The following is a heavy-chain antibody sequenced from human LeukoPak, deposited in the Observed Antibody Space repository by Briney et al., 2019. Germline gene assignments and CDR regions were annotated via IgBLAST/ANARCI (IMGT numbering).Heavy chain of an antibody. Sequence: PGGSLRLSCAASGFTFSSYSMHWVRQAPGKGLEWVALISYDGISKYYSDSVKGRFTISRDNSKNTLFLQMNYLTGEDTAIYFCEILKETAPNYYFGVELGGQGPTVTVSS. V-gene: IGHV3-30*03. CDR1: GFTFSSYS. CDR2: ISYDGISK. D-gene: IGHD5-18*01. J-gene: IGHJ6*02. CDR3: EILKETAPNYYFGVEL.